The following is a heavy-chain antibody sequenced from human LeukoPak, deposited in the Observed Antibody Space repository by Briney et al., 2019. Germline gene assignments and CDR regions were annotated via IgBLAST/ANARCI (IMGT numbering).Heavy chain of an antibody. J-gene: IGHJ4*02. Sequence: GGSLRLSCAASGFTFNTYAMSWVRQAPGKGLEWVSSISESGESTYYADSVKGRFTISRDNSRNTLYLQMNSLRAEDTAVYYCASYFHYGDYASLWYWGQGTLVTVSS. CDR3: ASYFHYGDYASLWY. V-gene: IGHV3-23*01. CDR2: ISESGEST. CDR1: GFTFNTYA. D-gene: IGHD4-17*01.